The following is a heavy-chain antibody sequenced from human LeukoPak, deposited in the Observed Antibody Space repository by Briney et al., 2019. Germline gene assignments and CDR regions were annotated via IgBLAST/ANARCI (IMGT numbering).Heavy chain of an antibody. Sequence: GGSLRLSCSASGFTFSSYAMYWVRQAPGKGLEYVSAISSNGDSTYYADSVKGRFTISRDNSKNTLYLQMSSLRAEDTAVYYCAILGGSGTAIDYWGQGTLVTVSS. D-gene: IGHD3-10*01. J-gene: IGHJ4*02. V-gene: IGHV3-64D*06. CDR3: AILGGSGTAIDY. CDR2: ISSNGDST. CDR1: GFTFSSYA.